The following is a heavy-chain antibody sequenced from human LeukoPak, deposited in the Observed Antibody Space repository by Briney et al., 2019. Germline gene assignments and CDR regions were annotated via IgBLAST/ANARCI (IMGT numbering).Heavy chain of an antibody. D-gene: IGHD2-2*01. CDR2: IYYSGST. CDR1: GGSISSYY. V-gene: IGHV4-59*01. CDR3: ARGGRYCSSTSCSVWRKFDY. J-gene: IGHJ4*02. Sequence: SETLSLTCTVSGGSISSYYWSWIRQPPGKGQEWIGYIYYSGSTNYNPSLKSRVTISVDTSKNQFSLKLSSVTAADTAVYYCARGGRYCSSTSCSVWRKFDYWGQGTLVTVSS.